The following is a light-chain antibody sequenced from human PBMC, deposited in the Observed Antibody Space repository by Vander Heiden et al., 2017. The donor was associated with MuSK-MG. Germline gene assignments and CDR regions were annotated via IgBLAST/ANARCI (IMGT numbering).Light chain of an antibody. CDR2: EVF. CDR1: QNLLRNGKTH. Sequence: EIVMTQTPLSLSVTPGQPASISCKSSQNLLRNGKTHLYWYLQKPGQPPQLLIYEVFNRLSGVSDRLRGSGSGTDFTLKIILGEAEDVGVYYCVQTIQLWTFGNGTKVEIK. V-gene: IGKV2D-29*01. CDR3: VQTIQLWT. J-gene: IGKJ1*01.